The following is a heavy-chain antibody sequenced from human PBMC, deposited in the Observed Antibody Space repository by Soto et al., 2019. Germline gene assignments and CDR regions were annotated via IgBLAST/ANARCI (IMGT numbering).Heavy chain of an antibody. J-gene: IGHJ4*02. D-gene: IGHD3-9*01. CDR1: GGSISSYY. V-gene: IGHV4-4*07. Sequence: PSETLSLTCTVSGGSISSYYWSWIRQPAGKGLEWIGRIYTSGSTNYNPSLKSRVTMSVDTSKNQFSLKLSSVTAADTAVYYCARASQCKSYFDCFAWLDYWGQGTLVTVSS. CDR2: IYTSGST. CDR3: ARASQCKSYFDCFAWLDY.